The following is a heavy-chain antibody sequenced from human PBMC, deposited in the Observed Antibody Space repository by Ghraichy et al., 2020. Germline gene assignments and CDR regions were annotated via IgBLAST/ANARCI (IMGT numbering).Heavy chain of an antibody. Sequence: GGSLRLSCVGSGFSFDGYNMNWVRQAPGKSLEWVSCITSSGRTIAYADSVRGRFTISRDNAQNSLYLQMKSLRDEDTAVYYCARGSMVVRYFYYDRRDVWGQGTTVTVSS. CDR2: ITSSGRTI. J-gene: IGHJ6*02. V-gene: IGHV3-48*02. D-gene: IGHD2-21*01. CDR3: ARGSMVVRYFYYDRRDV. CDR1: GFSFDGYN.